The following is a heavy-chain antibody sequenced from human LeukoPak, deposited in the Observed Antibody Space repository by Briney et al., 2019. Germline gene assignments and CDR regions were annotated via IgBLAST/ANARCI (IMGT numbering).Heavy chain of an antibody. CDR2: ISSSSSYI. Sequence: GGALRLSRAASGFTLSSYSMNWVPQAPGEGLEWVSSISSSSSYIYYADSVKGRFTISRNNAKNSLYLQMNSLRAEDTSVYHCARTPAATDGYWGQGTLVTVSS. V-gene: IGHV3-21*01. D-gene: IGHD2-2*01. CDR3: ARTPAATDGY. CDR1: GFTLSSYS. J-gene: IGHJ4*02.